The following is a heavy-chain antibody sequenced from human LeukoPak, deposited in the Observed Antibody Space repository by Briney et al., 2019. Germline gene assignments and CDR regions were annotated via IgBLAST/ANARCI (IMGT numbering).Heavy chain of an antibody. CDR1: GYSISSGYY. J-gene: IGHJ5*02. Sequence: PSETLSLTCIVSGYSISSGYYWGWIRQPPGKGLEWIGSLYHSGSTYYNPSLKSRVTISVDTSKNQFFLKLSSVTAADTAVYYCARAIVVVPAATRPDWFDPWGQGTLVTVSS. CDR3: ARAIVVVPAATRPDWFDP. D-gene: IGHD2-2*01. V-gene: IGHV4-38-2*02. CDR2: LYHSGST.